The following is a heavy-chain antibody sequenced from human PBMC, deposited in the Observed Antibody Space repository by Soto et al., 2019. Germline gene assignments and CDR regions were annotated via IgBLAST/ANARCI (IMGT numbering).Heavy chain of an antibody. CDR3: ARSRYYDSSGYNPRDPFAI. CDR1: GYTFTSYA. CDR2: INAGNGNT. J-gene: IGHJ3*02. Sequence: ASVKVSCKASGYTFTSYAMHWVRQAPGQRLEWMGWINAGNGNTKYSQKFQGRVTITRDTSASTAYMELSSLRSEDTAVYYCARSRYYDSSGYNPRDPFAIWAQGTTDLVS. V-gene: IGHV1-3*01. D-gene: IGHD3-22*01.